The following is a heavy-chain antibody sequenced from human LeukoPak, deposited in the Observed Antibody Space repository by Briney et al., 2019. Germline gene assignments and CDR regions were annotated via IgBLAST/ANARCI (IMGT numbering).Heavy chain of an antibody. J-gene: IGHJ4*02. Sequence: SETLSLTCAVYGGSFRGYYCSWIRQPPGKGLEWIGEINHSGSTNYNPSLKSRVTISADTSKNQFSLKLSSVTAADTAVYYCARGTYYYDSSGYYYADDYWGQGTLVTVSS. D-gene: IGHD3-22*01. CDR1: GGSFRGYY. CDR2: INHSGST. V-gene: IGHV4-34*01. CDR3: ARGTYYYDSSGYYYADDY.